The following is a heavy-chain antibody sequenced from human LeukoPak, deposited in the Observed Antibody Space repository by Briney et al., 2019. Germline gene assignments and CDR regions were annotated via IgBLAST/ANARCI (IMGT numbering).Heavy chain of an antibody. Sequence: QAGGSLRLSCAASGFTFSNSWMSWVRQAPGKGLEWVANIKQDGSEKYYVDSVKGRFTISRDNAKNSLYLQMNSLRAEDTAVYYCARECSSGWYADYWGQGTLVTVSS. D-gene: IGHD6-19*01. CDR1: GFTFSNSW. CDR3: ARECSSGWYADY. CDR2: IKQDGSEK. J-gene: IGHJ4*02. V-gene: IGHV3-7*01.